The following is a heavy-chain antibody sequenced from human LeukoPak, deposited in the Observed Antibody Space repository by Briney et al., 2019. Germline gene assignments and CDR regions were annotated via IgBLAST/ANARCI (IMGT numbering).Heavy chain of an antibody. D-gene: IGHD6-19*01. V-gene: IGHV1-69*13. CDR1: GYTFTGYY. J-gene: IGHJ4*02. CDR2: IIPIFGTA. Sequence: SVKVSCKASGYTFTGYYMHWVRQAPGQGLEWMGGIIPIFGTANYAQKFQGRVTITADESTSTAYMELSSLRSEDTAVYYCARDRDSSAFDYWGQGTLVTVSS. CDR3: ARDRDSSAFDY.